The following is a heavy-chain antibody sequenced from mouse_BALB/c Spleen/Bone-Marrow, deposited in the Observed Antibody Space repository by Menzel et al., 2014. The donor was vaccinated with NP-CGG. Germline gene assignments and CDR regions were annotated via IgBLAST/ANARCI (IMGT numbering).Heavy chain of an antibody. D-gene: IGHD5-1*01. Sequence: LQQSGSELVRPGASVKLSCKASGYIFTSYWMHWMKQRPGQGLEWIGNIYPDSGSTNYAEKFKNKATLTVDTSSSTAYMQLSSLTSGDSAVYYCTRVNEYGRAWFAYWGQGTLVTVSA. V-gene: IGHV1S22*01. CDR1: GYIFTSYW. CDR2: IYPDSGST. CDR3: TRVNEYGRAWFAY. J-gene: IGHJ3*01.